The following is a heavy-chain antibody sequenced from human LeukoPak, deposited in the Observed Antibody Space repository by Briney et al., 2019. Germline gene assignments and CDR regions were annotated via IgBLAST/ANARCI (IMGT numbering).Heavy chain of an antibody. V-gene: IGHV4-31*03. J-gene: IGHJ5*02. Sequence: SETLSLTCTVSGVSISSGGYYWSWIRQHPGKGLEWIGYIYYSGSTYSNPSLKSRVTISVDTSKNQFSLNLSSVTAADTAVYYCARYCSSTNCYKGGFDPWGQGTLVTVSS. CDR2: IYYSGST. CDR3: ARYCSSTNCYKGGFDP. CDR1: GVSISSGGYY. D-gene: IGHD2-2*02.